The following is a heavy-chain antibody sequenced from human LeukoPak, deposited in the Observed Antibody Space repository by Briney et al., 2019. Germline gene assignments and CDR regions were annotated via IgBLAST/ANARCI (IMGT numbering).Heavy chain of an antibody. CDR1: DYSISSGYGYY. V-gene: IGHV4-61*02. CDR2: IYTSGST. D-gene: IGHD3-22*01. J-gene: IGHJ4*02. Sequence: SETLSLTCTVSDYSISSGYGYYWSWIRQPAGKGLEWIGRIYTSGSTNYNPSLKSRVTMSVDTSKNQFSLKLSSVTAADTAVYYCARDGYYYDSSGYYHLDYWGQGTLVIVSS. CDR3: ARDGYYYDSSGYYHLDY.